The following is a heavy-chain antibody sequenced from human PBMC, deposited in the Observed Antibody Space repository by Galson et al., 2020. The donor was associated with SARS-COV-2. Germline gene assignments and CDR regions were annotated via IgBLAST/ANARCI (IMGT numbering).Heavy chain of an antibody. D-gene: IGHD5-18*01. CDR2: ISSSSSYI. J-gene: IGHJ4*02. V-gene: IGHV3-21*01. CDR3: ARDPRYSYGYELDY. CDR1: GFTFSSYS. Sequence: GGSLRLSCAASGFTFSSYSMNWVRQAPGKGLEWVSSISSSSSYIYYADSVKGRFTISRDNAKNSLYLQMNSLRAEDTAVYYCARDPRYSYGYELDYWGQGTLVTVSS.